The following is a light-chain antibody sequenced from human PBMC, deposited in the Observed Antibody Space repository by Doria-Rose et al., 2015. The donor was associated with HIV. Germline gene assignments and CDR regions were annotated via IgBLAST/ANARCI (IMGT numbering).Light chain of an antibody. CDR3: QQTFSSPPWT. V-gene: IGKV1-39*01. CDR1: QTVSTY. Sequence: DIRLTQSPSSLSASIGDRVTITCRASQTVSTYLNWFQQEPGKAPKLLIYAASRLQSGVPPRCSGSGSGTDFTLTNSGLQPGDFATYFCQQTFSSPPWTFGQGTRVEMK. J-gene: IGKJ1*01. CDR2: AAS.